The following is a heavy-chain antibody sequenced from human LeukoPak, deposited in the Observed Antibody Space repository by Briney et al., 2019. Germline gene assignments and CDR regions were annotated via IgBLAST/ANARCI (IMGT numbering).Heavy chain of an antibody. D-gene: IGHD3-10*01. J-gene: IGHJ4*02. Sequence: GESLKISCKGSGYSFTSYWIGWVRQMPGKGLEWMGIIYPGDSDTRYSPSFQGQVTISADKSISTAYLQWSSLKASDTAMYYCATSMVRGVINRVFDYWGQGTLVTVSS. CDR3: ATSMVRGVINRVFDY. CDR2: IYPGDSDT. CDR1: GYSFTSYW. V-gene: IGHV5-51*01.